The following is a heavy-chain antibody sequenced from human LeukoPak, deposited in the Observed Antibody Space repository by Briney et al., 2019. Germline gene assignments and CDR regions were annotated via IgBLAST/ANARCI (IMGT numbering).Heavy chain of an antibody. CDR2: IYHSGST. CDR1: GGSISSSNW. J-gene: IGHJ5*02. V-gene: IGHV4-4*02. Sequence: SGTLSLTCAVSGGSISSSNWWSWVRQPPGKGLEWIGEIYHSGSTNYNPSLKSRVTISVDKSKNQFSLKLCSVTAADTAVYYCAKSNWNYAYNWFDPWGQGTLVTVSS. D-gene: IGHD1-7*01. CDR3: AKSNWNYAYNWFDP.